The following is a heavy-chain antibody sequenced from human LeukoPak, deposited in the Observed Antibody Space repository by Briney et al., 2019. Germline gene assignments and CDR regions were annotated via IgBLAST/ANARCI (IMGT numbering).Heavy chain of an antibody. CDR2: IYTSGST. D-gene: IGHD3-22*01. J-gene: IGHJ4*02. CDR3: ARESPGYYDSSGYYYDY. CDR1: GGSISSYY. V-gene: IGHV4-4*07. Sequence: SETLSLTCTVSGGSISSYYWSWIRQPAGKGLEWIGRIYTSGSTNYNPSLKSRVTMSVDTSKNQFSLKLSSVTAADTAVYYCARESPGYYDSSGYYYDYWGQGTLVTVSS.